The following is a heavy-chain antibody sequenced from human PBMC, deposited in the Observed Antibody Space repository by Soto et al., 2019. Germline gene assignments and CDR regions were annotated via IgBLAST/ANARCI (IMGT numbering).Heavy chain of an antibody. Sequence: GGSLRLSCAASGFTFSSYWMHCVRQAPGKGLVWVSRINSDGSSTSYADSVKGRFTISRDNAKNTLYLQMNSLRAEDTAVYYCAREVRYCSGGSCYFGWFDPWGQGTLVTVSS. D-gene: IGHD2-15*01. CDR2: INSDGSST. V-gene: IGHV3-74*01. CDR1: GFTFSSYW. J-gene: IGHJ5*02. CDR3: AREVRYCSGGSCYFGWFDP.